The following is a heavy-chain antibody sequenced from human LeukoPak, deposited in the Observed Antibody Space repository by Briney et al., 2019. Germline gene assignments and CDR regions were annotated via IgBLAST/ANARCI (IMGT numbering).Heavy chain of an antibody. Sequence: SETLSLTCTVSGGSVSTDYWSWIRQPPGKGLDWIGYVSFGGGTNYNPSLKSRVITSADTSKNQFSLDLTSVTAADTAVYYCVRASVESGGAFDIWGQGTMVTVSS. CDR2: VSFGGGT. D-gene: IGHD2-15*01. V-gene: IGHV4-59*02. J-gene: IGHJ3*02. CDR3: VRASVESGGAFDI. CDR1: GGSVSTDY.